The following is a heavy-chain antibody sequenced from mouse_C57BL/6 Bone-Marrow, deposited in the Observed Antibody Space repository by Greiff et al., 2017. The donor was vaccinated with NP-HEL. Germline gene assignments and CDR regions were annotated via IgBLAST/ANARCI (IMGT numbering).Heavy chain of an antibody. D-gene: IGHD3-2*02. Sequence: VQLQQSGPELVKPGASVKISCKASGYSFTGYYMNWVKQSPEKSLEWIGEINPSTGGTTYNQKFKAKATLTVDKSSSTAYMQLKSLTSEDSAVYYCARSHSSGYVSYFDYWGQGTTLTVSS. J-gene: IGHJ2*01. V-gene: IGHV1-42*01. CDR1: GYSFTGYY. CDR2: INPSTGGT. CDR3: ARSHSSGYVSYFDY.